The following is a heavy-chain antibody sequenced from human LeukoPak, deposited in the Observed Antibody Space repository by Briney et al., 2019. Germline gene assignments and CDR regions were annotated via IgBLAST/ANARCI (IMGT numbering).Heavy chain of an antibody. J-gene: IGHJ4*02. CDR1: GYTFTSYG. V-gene: IGHV1-18*01. CDR3: ARDHSWNYLYYFDY. Sequence: GASVKVSCKASGYTFTSYGISWVRQAPGQGLEWMGWISAYNGNTNYAQKLQGRVTMTTDTSTSTAYMELRSLRSDDTAVYYCARDHSWNYLYYFDYWGQGTLVTVSS. D-gene: IGHD1-7*01. CDR2: ISAYNGNT.